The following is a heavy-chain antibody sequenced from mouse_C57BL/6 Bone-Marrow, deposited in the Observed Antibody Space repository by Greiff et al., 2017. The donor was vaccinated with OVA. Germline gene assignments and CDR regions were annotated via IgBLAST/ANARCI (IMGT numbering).Heavy chain of an antibody. Sequence: QVQLKQPGAELVKPGASVTLSCKASGYTFTSYWMQWVKQRPGQGLEWIGEIDPSDSYTNYNQKFKGKATLTVDTSSSTAYMQLSSLTSEDSAVYYCASRSSRYWGQGTTLTVSS. CDR2: IDPSDSYT. CDR1: GYTFTSYW. CDR3: ASRSSRY. J-gene: IGHJ2*01. D-gene: IGHD1-3*01. V-gene: IGHV1-50*01.